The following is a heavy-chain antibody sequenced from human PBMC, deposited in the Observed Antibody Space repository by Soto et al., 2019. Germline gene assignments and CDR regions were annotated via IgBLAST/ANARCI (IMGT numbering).Heavy chain of an antibody. CDR1: GFTFSSYG. V-gene: IGHV3-30*03. CDR2: ISYDGSNK. D-gene: IGHD6-13*01. J-gene: IGHJ6*02. Sequence: PGGSLRLSCAASGFTFSSYGMHWVRQAPGKGLEWVAVISYDGSNKYYADSVKGRFTISRDNSKNTLYLQMNSLRAEDTAVYYCAGAAAGMESTAYYYYGMDVWGQGTTVTV. CDR3: AGAAAGMESTAYYYYGMDV.